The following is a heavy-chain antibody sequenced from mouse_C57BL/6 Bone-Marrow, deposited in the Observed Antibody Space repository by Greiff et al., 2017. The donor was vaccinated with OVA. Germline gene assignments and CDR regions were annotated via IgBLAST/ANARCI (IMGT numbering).Heavy chain of an antibody. V-gene: IGHV1-55*01. CDR3: EYYGKVDY. CDR2: IYPGSGST. CDR1: GYTFTSYW. D-gene: IGHD1-1*01. Sequence: VQLQQSGAELVKPGASVKLSCKASGYTFTSYWITWVKQRPGQGLEWIGEIYPGSGSTNYNEKFKSKATLTVDTSSSTAYMQLSSLTSEDSAVYYCEYYGKVDYWGQGTTLTVSS. J-gene: IGHJ2*01.